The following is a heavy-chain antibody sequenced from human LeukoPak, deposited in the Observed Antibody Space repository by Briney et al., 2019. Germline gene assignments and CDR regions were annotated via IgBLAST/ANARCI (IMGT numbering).Heavy chain of an antibody. J-gene: IGHJ4*02. CDR3: ARQPYTIGAYYFDY. Sequence: SEILSLTCIVSGDSISSYYWSWFRQRPGQGLEYDWYIFHSGNTYYNPSLKSRVTMSIDTSKNQFSLRLSSVTAADTAVYYCARQPYTIGAYYFDYWGPGTLVSVSS. CDR1: GDSISSYY. V-gene: IGHV4-59*08. CDR2: IFHSGNT. D-gene: IGHD1-26*01.